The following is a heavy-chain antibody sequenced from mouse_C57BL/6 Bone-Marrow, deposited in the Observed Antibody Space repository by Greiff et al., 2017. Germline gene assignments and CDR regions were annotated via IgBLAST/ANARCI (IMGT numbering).Heavy chain of an antibody. V-gene: IGHV1-81*01. CDR3: ARGDGYDANFDV. Sequence: QVQLKESGAELARPGASVKLSCKASGYTFTSYGISWVKQRTGQGLEWIGEIYPRSGNTYYNEKFKGKATLTADKSSSTAYMELRSLTSEDSAVYFCARGDGYDANFDVWGTGTTVTVSS. J-gene: IGHJ1*03. CDR2: IYPRSGNT. D-gene: IGHD2-2*01. CDR1: GYTFTSYG.